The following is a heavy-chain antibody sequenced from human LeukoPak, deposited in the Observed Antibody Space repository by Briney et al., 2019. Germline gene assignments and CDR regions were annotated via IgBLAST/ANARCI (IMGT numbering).Heavy chain of an antibody. V-gene: IGHV1-8*01. D-gene: IGHD2-8*02. CDR2: MNPNSGNT. CDR3: ATGGLCAAIWCLGYYYYGMDV. Sequence: GASVKVSCKASGYTFTSYDINWVRQATGQGLEWMGWMNPNSGNTGYAQKFQGRVTMTRNTSISTAYMELSSLRSEDTAVYYCATGGLCAAIWCLGYYYYGMDVWGQGTTVTVSS. J-gene: IGHJ6*02. CDR1: GYTFTSYD.